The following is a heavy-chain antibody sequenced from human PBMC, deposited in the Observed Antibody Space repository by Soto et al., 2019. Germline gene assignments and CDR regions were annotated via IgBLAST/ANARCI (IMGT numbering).Heavy chain of an antibody. CDR2: IHYSGTT. CDR3: ARIAVTYYYDIDV. Sequence: PSETLSLTCTVSGGSISSGGYYWSWIRQHPGKGLEWIGYIHYSGTTYYNPSLKSRLTMSVDSSKNQFSLKVYSVTAADTAIYYCARIAVTYYYDIDVWGQGTTVTVSS. V-gene: IGHV4-31*03. CDR1: GGSISSGGYY. D-gene: IGHD6-19*01. J-gene: IGHJ6*02.